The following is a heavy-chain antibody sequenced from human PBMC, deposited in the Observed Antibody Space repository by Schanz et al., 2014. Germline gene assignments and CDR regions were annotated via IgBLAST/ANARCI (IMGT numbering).Heavy chain of an antibody. CDR1: GGSISSEY. V-gene: IGHV4-4*07. CDR3: ARVVLGGDAFDI. J-gene: IGHJ3*02. CDR2: IYNSGKT. Sequence: QVQLQESGPALVKPSETLSLTCTVSGGSISSEYWSWIRQPAGKGLEWIGRIYNSGKTNYNPSLESRVSMSVDPSKKQLSLKLRSVSAADTAVYYCARVVLGGDAFDIWGQGTMVTVSS. D-gene: IGHD3-10*01.